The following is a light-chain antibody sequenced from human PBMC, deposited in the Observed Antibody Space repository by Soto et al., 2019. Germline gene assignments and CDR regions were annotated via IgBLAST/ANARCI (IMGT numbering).Light chain of an antibody. CDR2: DAY. J-gene: IGKJ5*01. Sequence: IFWTHSRSARALTPGVCATHPSRASQSFRGLLAWYQQKPGQAPRLLIYDAYNRATGIPPRFSGSGFGTAVTLISGSLAAAESVVYYCSQRHMWALTFGQGTRVEIK. V-gene: IGKV3-11*01. CDR1: QSFRGL. CDR3: SQRHMWALT.